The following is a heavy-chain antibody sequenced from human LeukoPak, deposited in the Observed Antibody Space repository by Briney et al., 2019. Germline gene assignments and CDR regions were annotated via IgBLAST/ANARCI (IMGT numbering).Heavy chain of an antibody. D-gene: IGHD2-2*02. CDR1: GYTFTSYG. Sequence: ASVKVSCKASGYTFTSYGISWVRQAPGQGLEWMGWISAYNGNTNYAQKLQGRVTMTTDTSTSTAYMELRSLRSDDTAVYCCARDLRAVVVPAAIGGNNWFDPWGQGTLVTVSS. CDR2: ISAYNGNT. J-gene: IGHJ5*02. V-gene: IGHV1-18*01. CDR3: ARDLRAVVVPAAIGGNNWFDP.